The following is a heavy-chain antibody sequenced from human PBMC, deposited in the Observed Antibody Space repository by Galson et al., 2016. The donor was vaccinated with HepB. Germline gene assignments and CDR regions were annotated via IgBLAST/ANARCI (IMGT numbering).Heavy chain of an antibody. J-gene: IGHJ5*02. D-gene: IGHD3-10*01. CDR1: GLTFNTYG. CDR3: ARDYVPGA. Sequence: SLRLSCADSGLTFNTYGVNWVRQAPGKGLEWVSYISSASSIKYYADSVKGRFTISRDNARHSLYLEMNSLRGEDTAMYYCARDYVPGAWGQGVLVTVSS. CDR2: ISSASSIK. V-gene: IGHV3-48*04.